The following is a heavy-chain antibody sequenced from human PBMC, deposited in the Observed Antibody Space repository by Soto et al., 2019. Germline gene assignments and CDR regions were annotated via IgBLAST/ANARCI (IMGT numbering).Heavy chain of an antibody. CDR2: MNPNSGNT. CDR1: GYTFTSYD. Sequence: VASVKVSCKASGYTFTSYDINGVRQATGRGLEWMGWMNPNSGNTGYAQKFQGTVTMTRNTSISTAYMELSSLRSEDTAVYYCAGGQTVVDRLSAFFGYWGQGTLVTVSS. CDR3: AGGQTVVDRLSAFFGY. J-gene: IGHJ4*02. V-gene: IGHV1-8*01. D-gene: IGHD2-2*01.